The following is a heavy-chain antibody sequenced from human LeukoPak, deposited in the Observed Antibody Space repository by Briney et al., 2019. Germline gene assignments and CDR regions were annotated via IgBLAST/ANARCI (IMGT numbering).Heavy chain of an antibody. CDR2: ISYDGSNK. J-gene: IGHJ3*02. CDR1: GFTFSSYG. Sequence: GGSLGLSCAASGFTFSSYGMHWVRQAPGKGLEWVAVISYDGSNKYYADSVKGRFTISRDNSKNTLYLQMNSLRAEDTAVYYCAKDRSSGYYYGEAFDIWGQGTMVTVSS. V-gene: IGHV3-30*18. D-gene: IGHD3-22*01. CDR3: AKDRSSGYYYGEAFDI.